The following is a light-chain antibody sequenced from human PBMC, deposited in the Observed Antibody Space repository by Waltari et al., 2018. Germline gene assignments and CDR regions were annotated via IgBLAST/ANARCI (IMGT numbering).Light chain of an antibody. CDR1: QSVSSY. CDR2: DAS. CDR3: QQRSNWPLT. Sequence: EIVLTQSPATLSLSPGERATLSCRASQSVSSYLGWYQQKPGQAPRPPSYDASTGATGIPAKFSGSGSGTDFTLTSSSLEPEDFAVYYCQQRSNWPLTFGGGTKVEIK. J-gene: IGKJ4*01. V-gene: IGKV3-11*01.